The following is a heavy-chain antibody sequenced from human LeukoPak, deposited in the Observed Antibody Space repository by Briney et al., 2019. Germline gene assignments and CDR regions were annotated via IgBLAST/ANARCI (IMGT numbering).Heavy chain of an antibody. D-gene: IGHD7-27*01. Sequence: GESPKISCKASGYSFTNFWLGWVRQMPGKGPEWMGIIFPADSDTRYSPSFEGQVTISADKSISTAYLHWSSLKASDTAVYYCARSRGDNNWFEPWGQGTLVTVSS. V-gene: IGHV5-51*01. CDR1: GYSFTNFW. CDR2: IFPADSDT. J-gene: IGHJ5*02. CDR3: ARSRGDNNWFEP.